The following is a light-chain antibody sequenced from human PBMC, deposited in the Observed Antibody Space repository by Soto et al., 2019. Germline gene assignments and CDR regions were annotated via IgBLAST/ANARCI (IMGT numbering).Light chain of an antibody. V-gene: IGKV1-8*01. Sequence: AIRMTQSPSSFSASIGDRVTITCRASQGINNYLAWYQQKPGKAPNLLIYAASTLQSGVPSRFSGSVSGTDFTLTISCLQSEDFATYYCQQYYSYPLTFGGGTKVEIK. CDR2: AAS. CDR3: QQYYSYPLT. CDR1: QGINNY. J-gene: IGKJ4*01.